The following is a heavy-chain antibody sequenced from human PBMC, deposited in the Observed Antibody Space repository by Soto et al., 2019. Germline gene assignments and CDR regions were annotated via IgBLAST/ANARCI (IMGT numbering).Heavy chain of an antibody. Sequence: SETLSLTCTVSGGSISSSYWSWIRQPAGKGLEWIGRIYASGSTNYNPSLKSRVTMSVDTSKNQSSLKVSSVTAADTAVYYCARDLVGYSSDWFNWFDPWGQGTLVTVSS. D-gene: IGHD6-19*01. V-gene: IGHV4-4*07. CDR1: GGSISSSY. J-gene: IGHJ5*02. CDR2: IYASGST. CDR3: ARDLVGYSSDWFNWFDP.